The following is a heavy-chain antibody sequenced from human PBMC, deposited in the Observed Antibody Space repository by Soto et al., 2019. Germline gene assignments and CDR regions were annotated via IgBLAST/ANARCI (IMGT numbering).Heavy chain of an antibody. J-gene: IGHJ3*02. V-gene: IGHV3-30*03. D-gene: IGHD2-21*02. CDR3: ERRLSYCGGDWYDAFDI. CDR1: GFTFSGHG. Sequence: PRGSLRLSCASSGFTFSGHGMHWVRHAPGRGLDWVGLIAYDGSRQYYGDSVKGRFTLSRDNSTNTLDLQMNRLRDEDTDVYLCERRLSYCGGDWYDAFDILGRGKMVTVSS. CDR2: IAYDGSRQ.